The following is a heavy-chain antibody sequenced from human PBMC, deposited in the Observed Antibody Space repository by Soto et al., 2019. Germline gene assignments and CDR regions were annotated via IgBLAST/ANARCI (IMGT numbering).Heavy chain of an antibody. CDR2: IYNIGST. J-gene: IGHJ4*02. V-gene: IGHV4-61*01. CDR3: ARYVNLPLAGTGFDF. D-gene: IGHD6-19*01. Sequence: PSETLSLTCTVSGGSVSSGNYYWSWLRQPPGKGLEWIGYIYNIGSTNYNPSLRSRVTMSIDTSQEQFSLKLSSVTATDTAVYYCARYVNLPLAGTGFDFWGRGTLVTVSS. CDR1: GGSVSSGNYY.